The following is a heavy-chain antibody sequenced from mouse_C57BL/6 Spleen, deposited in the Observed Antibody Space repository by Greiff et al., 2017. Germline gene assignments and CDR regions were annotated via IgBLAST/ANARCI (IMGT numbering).Heavy chain of an antibody. V-gene: IGHV5-17*01. CDR2: ISSGSSTI. CDR3: ARRGYYGLYWYFEV. Sequence: EVKVVESGGGLVKPGGSLKLSCAASGFTFSDYGMHWVRQAPEKGLAWVAYISSGSSTIYYVDTVKGRFTISRDNAKNTLFLQMTSLRSEDTAMYYCARRGYYGLYWYFEVWGTGTTVTGSS. J-gene: IGHJ1*03. D-gene: IGHD1-1*01. CDR1: GFTFSDYG.